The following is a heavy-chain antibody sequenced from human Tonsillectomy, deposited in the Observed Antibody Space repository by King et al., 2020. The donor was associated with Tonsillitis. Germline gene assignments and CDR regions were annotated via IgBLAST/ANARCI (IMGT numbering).Heavy chain of an antibody. CDR3: ARNPGIAVAGTWGWFDP. D-gene: IGHD6-13*01. Sequence: VQLVESGAEVKKPGESLRISCKGSGYSFTSYWISWVRQMPGKGLEWMGRIDPSDSYTNYSPSFQGHVTISADKSISTAYLQWSSLKASDTAMYYCARNPGIAVAGTWGWFDPWGQGTLVTVSS. J-gene: IGHJ5*02. CDR1: GYSFTSYW. V-gene: IGHV5-10-1*03. CDR2: IDPSDSYT.